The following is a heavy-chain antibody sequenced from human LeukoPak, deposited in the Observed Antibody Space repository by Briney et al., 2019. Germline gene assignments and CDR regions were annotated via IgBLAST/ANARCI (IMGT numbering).Heavy chain of an antibody. CDR1: GGSISSSSYY. J-gene: IGHJ4*02. CDR2: IYYSGST. CDR3: ARVHYDILTGSQMYYFDY. Sequence: SETLSLTCTVSGGSISSSSYYWGWIRQPPGKGLEWIGSIYYSGSTYYNPSLKSRVTISVDTSKNQFSLKLSSVTAADTAVYYCARVHYDILTGSQMYYFDYWGQGTLVTVSS. D-gene: IGHD3-9*01. V-gene: IGHV4-39*07.